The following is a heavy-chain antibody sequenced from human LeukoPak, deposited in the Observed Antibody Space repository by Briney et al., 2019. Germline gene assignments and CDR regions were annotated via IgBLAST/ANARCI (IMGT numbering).Heavy chain of an antibody. CDR2: IIPIFGTA. Sequence: ASVKVSCKASGGTFSSYAISWVRQAPGQGLEWMGGIIPIFGTANYAQKFQGRVTITTDESTSTAYMELSSLRSEDTAVYYRARVRPTFSYYYYMDVWGKGTTVTVSS. CDR3: ARVRPTFSYYYYMDV. D-gene: IGHD6-6*01. V-gene: IGHV1-69*05. CDR1: GGTFSSYA. J-gene: IGHJ6*03.